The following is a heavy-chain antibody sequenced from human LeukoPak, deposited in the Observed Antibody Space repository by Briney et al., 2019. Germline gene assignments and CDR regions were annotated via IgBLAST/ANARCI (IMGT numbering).Heavy chain of an antibody. CDR3: ARDIGGSYTAIDY. D-gene: IGHD1-26*01. J-gene: IGHJ4*02. Sequence: GGSLRLSCAASGFTFSSYSMNWVRQAPGKGLEWVSFISSSSAHINYADSVKGRFTISRDNPRNSLYLQMNSLRAEETAVYYCARDIGGSYTAIDYWGQGTLVTVSS. CDR2: ISSSSAHI. V-gene: IGHV3-21*01. CDR1: GFTFSSYS.